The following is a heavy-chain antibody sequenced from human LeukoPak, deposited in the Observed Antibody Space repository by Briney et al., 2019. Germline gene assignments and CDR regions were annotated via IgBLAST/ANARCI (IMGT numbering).Heavy chain of an antibody. CDR2: ISFSSSTI. CDR1: GSTFGTYN. D-gene: IGHD6-13*01. CDR3: ARGQPPSYYDMDV. Sequence: PGGSLRLSCAASGSTFGTYNMNWVRQAPGKGLEGVSYISFSSSTIHYADSVKGRFTISRDNAKNSLYLQMNSLRAEDTALYYCARGQPPSYYDMDVWGQGTTVTVSS. V-gene: IGHV3-48*01. J-gene: IGHJ6*02.